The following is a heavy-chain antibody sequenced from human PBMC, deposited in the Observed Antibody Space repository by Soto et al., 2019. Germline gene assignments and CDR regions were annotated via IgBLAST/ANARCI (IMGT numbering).Heavy chain of an antibody. CDR1: GFTFSNFA. D-gene: IGHD2-2*01. Sequence: EVQILESGGGSVQPGGSLRLSCAASGFTFSNFAMSWVRHARGKGLEWVSEITGSTGTTYYADSVRGRFIISRVNSKNTLHLQMNSLRAEDTAVYYCAKDTSSSPYYMDVWGKGTTVTVSS. J-gene: IGHJ6*03. CDR3: AKDTSSSPYYMDV. V-gene: IGHV3-23*01. CDR2: ITGSTGTT.